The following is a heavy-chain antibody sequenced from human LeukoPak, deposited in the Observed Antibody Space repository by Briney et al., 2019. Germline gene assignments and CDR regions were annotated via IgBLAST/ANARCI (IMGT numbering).Heavy chain of an antibody. CDR2: ISGSGSTI. CDR1: GFTFSDYY. V-gene: IGHV3-11*01. CDR3: ARDPGGYEQARYYYYGMDV. Sequence: GGSLRLSCAASGFTFSDYYMSWIRQAPGKGLEWVSYISGSGSTIYYADSVKGRFTISRDNAKNSLYLQMNSLRAEDTAVYYCARDPGGYEQARYYYYGMDVWGQGTTVTVSS. D-gene: IGHD5-12*01. J-gene: IGHJ6*02.